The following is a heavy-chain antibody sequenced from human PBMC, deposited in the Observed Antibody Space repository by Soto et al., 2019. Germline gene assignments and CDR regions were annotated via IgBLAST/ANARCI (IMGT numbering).Heavy chain of an antibody. D-gene: IGHD4-17*01. J-gene: IGHJ5*02. CDR2: ISYTGNNQ. CDR3: ARATLSTVTTYFDP. V-gene: IGHV3-30*03. CDR1: FTLNGFG. Sequence: GGSLRLSCGFTLNGFGMNWVRQAPGKGLEWVAFISYTGNNQYYLDSVQGRFTVSRDNSKNTLYLQMDNLSPADTAVYYCARATLSTVTTYFDPWGQGTLVTVSS.